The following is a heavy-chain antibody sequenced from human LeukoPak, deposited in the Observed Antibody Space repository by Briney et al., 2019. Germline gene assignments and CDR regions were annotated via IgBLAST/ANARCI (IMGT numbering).Heavy chain of an antibody. CDR1: GFTFSSYA. V-gene: IGHV3-23*01. CDR3: AKENGAAVISHFDY. J-gene: IGHJ4*02. CDR2: ISGSGGNT. Sequence: PGGSLRLSCAASGFTFSSYAMSWVRQAPGKGLEWVSGISGSGGNTFYADSVKGRFTISGDNSKNTLYLQMNSLRAEDTAVYYCAKENGAAVISHFDYWGQGTLVTVSS. D-gene: IGHD2-21*01.